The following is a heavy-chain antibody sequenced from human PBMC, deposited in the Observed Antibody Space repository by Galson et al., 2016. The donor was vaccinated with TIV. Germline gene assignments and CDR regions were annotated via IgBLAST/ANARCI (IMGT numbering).Heavy chain of an antibody. J-gene: IGHJ5*02. V-gene: IGHV3-11*05. CDR1: GFTFSDYY. Sequence: SLRLSCAISGFTFSDYYMIWVRQAPGKGLQWVSYISSSGILINYADSVKGRFTVSRDNDKDSLFLQMNSLRVEDTAVYYCARGSLDRWGQGTLVTVSS. CDR3: ARGSLDR. CDR2: ISSSGILI.